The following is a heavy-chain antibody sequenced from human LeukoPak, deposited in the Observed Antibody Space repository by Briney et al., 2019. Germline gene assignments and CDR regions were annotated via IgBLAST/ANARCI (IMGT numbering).Heavy chain of an antibody. D-gene: IGHD5-24*01. Sequence: ASVKVSCKASGYSFSTYTMHWVRQAPGQRPEWMGWINAGNGNTKYSQNFQGRVTITRDTSANTAYMEMSSLRSEDTAVYYCAREIDRDDYNRFFDYWGQGTLVSVSS. CDR1: GYSFSTYT. CDR2: INAGNGNT. J-gene: IGHJ4*02. CDR3: AREIDRDDYNRFFDY. V-gene: IGHV1-3*01.